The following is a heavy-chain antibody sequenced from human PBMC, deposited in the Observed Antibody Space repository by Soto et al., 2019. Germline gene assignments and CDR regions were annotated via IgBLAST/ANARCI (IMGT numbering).Heavy chain of an antibody. CDR2: VNPNSGDT. J-gene: IGHJ3*01. CDR3: ARFRGVLDAFDL. CDR1: GYSFTGYY. Sequence: QLVQSGAEVKKPGASVKVSCKASGYSFTGYYIHWVRQAPGQGLEWMGWVNPNSGDTDHAQKFQGRVTRTRDTSISTASMDLRSLTSDDTALYWCARFRGVLDAFDLWGQGTMVTVSA. D-gene: IGHD2-8*01. V-gene: IGHV1-2*02.